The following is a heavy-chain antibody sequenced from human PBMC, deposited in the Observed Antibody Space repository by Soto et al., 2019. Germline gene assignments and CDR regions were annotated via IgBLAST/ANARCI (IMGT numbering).Heavy chain of an antibody. CDR2: INPSDGST. CDR1: GYTFISYY. D-gene: IGHD4-17*01. CDR3: ARLATVNPPYYFDF. J-gene: IGHJ4*02. Sequence: GASVKVSCKASGYTFISYYIHWVRQAPGQGLGWMGVINPSDGSTSYAQKFQGRVTMTRDTSTSTVYMELSSLRSDDTAVYFCARLATVNPPYYFDFWGQGTLVTVSS. V-gene: IGHV1-46*01.